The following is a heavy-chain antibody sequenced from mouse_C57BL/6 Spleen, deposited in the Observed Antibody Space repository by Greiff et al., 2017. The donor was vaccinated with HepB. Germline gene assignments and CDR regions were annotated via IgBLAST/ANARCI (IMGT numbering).Heavy chain of an antibody. CDR1: GFNIKDYY. V-gene: IGHV14-2*01. CDR3: ARVRWPLQGYAMDY. D-gene: IGHD2-3*01. Sequence: EVKLQESGAELVKPGASVKLSCTASGFNIKDYYMHWVKQRTEQGLEWIGRIDPEDGETKYAPKFQGKATITADTSSNTAYLQLSSLTYEDTAVYYCARVRWPLQGYAMDYWGQGTSVTVSS. J-gene: IGHJ4*01. CDR2: IDPEDGET.